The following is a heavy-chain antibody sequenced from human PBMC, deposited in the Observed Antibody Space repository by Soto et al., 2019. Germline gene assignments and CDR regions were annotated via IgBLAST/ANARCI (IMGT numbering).Heavy chain of an antibody. CDR2: IFYSGST. V-gene: IGHV4-61*01. Sequence: QVQLQESGPGLVKPSETLSLTCTVSGGSVSSESHYWSWIRQPPGKGLEWMGYIFYSGSTKYNPSLKSRVTISVDTSKNQFSLNLRSVTAADTAVYYCVRDCSGGFCYSSYGLDVWGQGTTVTVSS. CDR1: GGSVSSESHY. J-gene: IGHJ6*02. D-gene: IGHD2-15*01. CDR3: VRDCSGGFCYSSYGLDV.